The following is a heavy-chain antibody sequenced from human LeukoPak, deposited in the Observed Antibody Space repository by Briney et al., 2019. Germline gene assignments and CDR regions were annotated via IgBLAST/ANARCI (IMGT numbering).Heavy chain of an antibody. J-gene: IGHJ4*02. CDR1: GFTFSNYA. CDR2: ISTSSSYI. CDR3: ARVAYDSSGYYPAY. V-gene: IGHV3-21*01. Sequence: GGSLRLSCAASGFTFSNYAMNWVRQAPGKGLEWVSFISTSSSYIYYADSVKGRFTISRDNAKNSLYLQMNSLRAEDTAVYYCARVAYDSSGYYPAYWGQGTLVTVSS. D-gene: IGHD3-22*01.